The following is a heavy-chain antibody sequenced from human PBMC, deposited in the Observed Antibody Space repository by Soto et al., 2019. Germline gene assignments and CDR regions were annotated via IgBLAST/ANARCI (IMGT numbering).Heavy chain of an antibody. J-gene: IGHJ3*02. CDR2: IYYSGST. Sequence: SETLSLTCTVSGGSISSSSYYWGWIRQPPGKGLEWIGSIYYSGSTYYNPSLKSRVTISVDTSKNQFSLKLSSVTAADTAVYYCASPGYSYGQDHAFDIWGQGTMVTVSS. D-gene: IGHD5-18*01. CDR1: GGSISSSSYY. V-gene: IGHV4-39*01. CDR3: ASPGYSYGQDHAFDI.